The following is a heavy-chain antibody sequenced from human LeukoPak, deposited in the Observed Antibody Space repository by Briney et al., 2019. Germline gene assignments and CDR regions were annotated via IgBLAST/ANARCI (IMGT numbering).Heavy chain of an antibody. D-gene: IGHD5-24*01. CDR2: IKQDGSEK. CDR1: GFTFSSYW. J-gene: IGHJ3*02. CDR3: ARVGRDGYNPAHAFDI. Sequence: GGSLRLSCAASGFTFSSYWMSWVRQAPGKGLEWVANIKQDGSEKYYVDSVKGRFTISRDNAKNSLYLQMNSLRAEDTAVYYCARVGRDGYNPAHAFDIWGQGTMVTVS. V-gene: IGHV3-7*03.